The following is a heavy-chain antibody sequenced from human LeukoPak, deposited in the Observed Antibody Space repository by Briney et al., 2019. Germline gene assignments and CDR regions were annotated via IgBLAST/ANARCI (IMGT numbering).Heavy chain of an antibody. Sequence: SETLSLTCTVSGGSISSYYWSWIRQPPGKGLEWIGYIYYSGSTNYNPSLKSRVTISVDTSKNQFSLKLSSVTAADTAVYYCARDGGYSYGLNWFDPWGQGTLVTVSP. CDR2: IYYSGST. D-gene: IGHD5-18*01. J-gene: IGHJ5*02. V-gene: IGHV4-59*01. CDR3: ARDGGYSYGLNWFDP. CDR1: GGSISSYY.